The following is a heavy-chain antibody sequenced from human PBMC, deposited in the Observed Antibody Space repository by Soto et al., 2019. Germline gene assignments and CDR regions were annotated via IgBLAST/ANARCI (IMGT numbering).Heavy chain of an antibody. V-gene: IGHV1-18*01. J-gene: IGHJ6*03. CDR3: ARMVRGCNIDYYYDMDV. Sequence: QVQLVQSGAEVKKPGASVKVSCKASGYTFTSHGISWVRQAPGQGLEWMGWISANNGDTNYAQKFQGRVTVTTDTSTGAGYVELRTLRAEDTAVYYSARMVRGCNIDYYYDMDVWGIGTAVTVSS. D-gene: IGHD3-10*01. CDR1: GYTFTSHG. CDR2: ISANNGDT.